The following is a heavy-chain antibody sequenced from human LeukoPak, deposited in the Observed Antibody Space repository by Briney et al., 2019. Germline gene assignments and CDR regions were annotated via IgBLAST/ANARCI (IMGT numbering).Heavy chain of an antibody. Sequence: SETLSLTCAVSGYSIRSGDYWGWIRQSPGKGLEWIGYIYYSGSTNYNPSLKSRVTISVDTSKNQFSLKLSSVTAADTAVYYCARGGVVVAATNPYYYYYMDVWGKGTTVTVSS. D-gene: IGHD2-15*01. CDR3: ARGGVVVAATNPYYYYYMDV. J-gene: IGHJ6*03. CDR2: IYYSGST. V-gene: IGHV4-61*08. CDR1: GYSIRSGDY.